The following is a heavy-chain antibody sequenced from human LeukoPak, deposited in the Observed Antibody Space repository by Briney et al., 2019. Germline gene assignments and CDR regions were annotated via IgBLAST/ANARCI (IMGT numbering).Heavy chain of an antibody. Sequence: GESLKISCKGSGYSFTSYWIGWVRQMPGKGLEWMGIIYPGDSDTRYSPSFQGQVTISADKSISTAYLQWSSLKASDTAMYYCARLEAVEQXLVKYYFDYWGQGTLVTVSS. CDR1: GYSFTSYW. CDR2: IYPGDSDT. V-gene: IGHV5-51*01. J-gene: IGHJ4*02. CDR3: ARLEAVEQXLVKYYFDY. D-gene: IGHD6-13*01.